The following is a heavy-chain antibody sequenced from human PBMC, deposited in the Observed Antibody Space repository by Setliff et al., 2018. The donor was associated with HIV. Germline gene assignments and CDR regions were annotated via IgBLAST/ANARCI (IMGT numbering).Heavy chain of an antibody. J-gene: IGHJ4*02. D-gene: IGHD5-12*01. CDR3: ARDVDWGGYGY. CDR1: GYTFTSYA. CDR2: INAGNGKI. V-gene: IGHV1-3*01. Sequence: ASVKVSCKASGYTFTSYAVHWVRQAPGQRLEWMGWINAGNGKIKYSQKFQGRVTITRDTSASTAYMELSSLRSEDTAVYYCARDVDWGGYGYWGQGTLVTVSS.